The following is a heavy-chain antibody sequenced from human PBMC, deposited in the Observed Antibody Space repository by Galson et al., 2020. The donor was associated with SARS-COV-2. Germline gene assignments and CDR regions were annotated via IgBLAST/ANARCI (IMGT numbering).Heavy chain of an antibody. V-gene: IGHV3-11*01. D-gene: IGHD1-1*01. J-gene: IGHJ4*02. CDR1: GFTFSDYY. CDR3: ARTMGRYNPYLDN. Sequence: GESLKISCAASGFTFSDYYMSWIRQTPGKGLEWISYIRRSDFSIYYADSVKGRFTVSRDDAKNSLYLQMNSLRVEDTGVYYCARTMGRYNPYLDNWGQGTPVTVSS. CDR2: IRRSDFSI.